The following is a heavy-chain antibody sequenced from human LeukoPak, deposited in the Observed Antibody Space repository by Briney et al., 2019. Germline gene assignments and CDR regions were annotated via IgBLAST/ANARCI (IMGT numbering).Heavy chain of an antibody. CDR3: ARGPGTVTTDAFDI. CDR2: MNPNSGNT. D-gene: IGHD4-11*01. CDR1: GYTFTSYD. Sequence: ASVKVSCKASGYTFTSYDINWVRQATGQGLEWMGWMNPNSGNTGYAQKFQGRVTITRNTSISTAYMELSSLRSEDTAVYYCARGPGTVTTDAFDIWGQGTMVTVSS. J-gene: IGHJ3*02. V-gene: IGHV1-8*03.